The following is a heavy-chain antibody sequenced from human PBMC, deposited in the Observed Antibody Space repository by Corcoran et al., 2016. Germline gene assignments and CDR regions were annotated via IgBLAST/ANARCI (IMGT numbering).Heavy chain of an antibody. D-gene: IGHD1-7*01. CDR3: AKVWTGTTGGEVDY. Sequence: QVQLVESGGGVVQPGRSLRLSCAASGFTFSSYGMHWVRQAPGKGLEWVAVISYDGSNKYYADSVKGRFTISRDNSKNTLYLQMNSLRAEDTAVYYCAKVWTGTTGGEVDYWGQGTLVTVSS. V-gene: IGHV3-30*18. CDR1: GFTFSSYG. CDR2: ISYDGSNK. J-gene: IGHJ4*02.